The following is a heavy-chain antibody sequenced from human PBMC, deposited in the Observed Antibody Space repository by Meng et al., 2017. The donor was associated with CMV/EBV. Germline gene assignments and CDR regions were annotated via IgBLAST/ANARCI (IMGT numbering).Heavy chain of an antibody. Sequence: SETLSLTCAVYGDSFSNYFWNWVRQPPGKGLEWIGEINNKASTNYNPSLKSRVTMSVDTSKNQFSLKLSSVTAADTAVYYCARGRAIFGVVTWAFGIWGQGTMVTVSS. J-gene: IGHJ3*02. V-gene: IGHV4-34*01. CDR2: INNKAST. CDR1: GDSFSNYF. D-gene: IGHD3-3*01. CDR3: ARGRAIFGVVTWAFGI.